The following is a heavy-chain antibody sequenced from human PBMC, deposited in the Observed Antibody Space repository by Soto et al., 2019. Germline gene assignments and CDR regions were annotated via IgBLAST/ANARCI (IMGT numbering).Heavy chain of an antibody. D-gene: IGHD2-15*01. CDR1: GFTFSDYA. J-gene: IGHJ1*01. Sequence: GGSLRLSCVASGFTFSDYAMTWVRQAPGKGLEWVSVISATGATTYYADSVRGRFTISRDNSKNTLNLQMNDLRVEDTAVIYCAKGRKSTEKDIAVMLAAASSIQHWGQGTMVTVSS. CDR3: AKGRKSTEKDIAVMLAAASSIQH. V-gene: IGHV3-23*01. CDR2: ISATGATT.